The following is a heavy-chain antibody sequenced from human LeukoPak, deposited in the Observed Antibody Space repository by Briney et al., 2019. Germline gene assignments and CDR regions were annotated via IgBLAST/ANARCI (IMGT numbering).Heavy chain of an antibody. Sequence: GASVKVSFKVSVYTLTELSMHWVRQAPGKGLEWMGGFDPEDGETIYAQKFQGRVTMTDDTSTDTAYMELSSLRSEDTAVYYCATVRYSRSPPSWYFDYWGEGTLVTVSS. CDR3: ATVRYSRSPPSWYFDY. CDR1: VYTLTELS. V-gene: IGHV1-24*01. D-gene: IGHD6-13*01. J-gene: IGHJ4*02. CDR2: FDPEDGET.